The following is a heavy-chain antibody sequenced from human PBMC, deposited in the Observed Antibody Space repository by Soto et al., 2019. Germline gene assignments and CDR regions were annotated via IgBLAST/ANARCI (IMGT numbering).Heavy chain of an antibody. V-gene: IGHV3-23*01. CDR2: ISGSGGST. CDR3: AKALRKGANPYYYYMDV. Sequence: GGSLRLSCAASGFTFSSYAMSWVRQAPGKGLEWVSAISGSGGSTYYADSVKGRFTISRDNSKNTLYLQMNSLRAEDTAVYYCAKALRKGANPYYYYMDVWGKGTTVTVSS. CDR1: GFTFSSYA. J-gene: IGHJ6*03.